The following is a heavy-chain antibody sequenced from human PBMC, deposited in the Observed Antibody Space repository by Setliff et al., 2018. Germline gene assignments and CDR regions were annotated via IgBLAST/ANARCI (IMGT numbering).Heavy chain of an antibody. V-gene: IGHV3-30*02. J-gene: IGHJ1*01. CDR3: VRDSSADYYDNDYFKY. CDR2: IRHDESDI. D-gene: IGHD2-21*02. CDR1: GFTFRGFA. Sequence: GGSLRLSCAASGFTFRGFAMHWVRQAPGKGLEWVAFIRHDESDIYYTNSVKGRFTVSRDNSKNALYLQMNILRPEDTALYYCVRDSSADYYDNDYFKYWGQGALVTVSS.